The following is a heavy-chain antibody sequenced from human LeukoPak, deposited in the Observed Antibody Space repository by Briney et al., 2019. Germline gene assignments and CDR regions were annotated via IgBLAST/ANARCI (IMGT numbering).Heavy chain of an antibody. D-gene: IGHD3-22*01. Sequence: PGGSLRLSCAASGFTFSSYGMHWVRQAPGKGPEWVAVISYDGSNKYYADSVKGRFTISRDNSKNTLYLQMNSLRAEDTAVYYCAKDPYYYDSSGYYFTVDYWGQGTLVTVSS. J-gene: IGHJ4*02. CDR1: GFTFSSYG. CDR2: ISYDGSNK. V-gene: IGHV3-30*18. CDR3: AKDPYYYDSSGYYFTVDY.